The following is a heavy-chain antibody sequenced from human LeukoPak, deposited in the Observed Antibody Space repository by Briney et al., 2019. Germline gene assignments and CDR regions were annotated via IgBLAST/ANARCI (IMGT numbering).Heavy chain of an antibody. Sequence: GGSLRLSCAASGFTFSSYWMHWVRQAPGKGLVWVSRINSDGSSTSYADSVKGRFTISRDNAKNTLYLQMNSLRAEDTAVYYCARGEVTTVRYFDLWGRGTLVTVSS. CDR3: ARGEVTTVRYFDL. V-gene: IGHV3-74*01. CDR2: INSDGSST. J-gene: IGHJ2*01. CDR1: GFTFSSYW. D-gene: IGHD4-11*01.